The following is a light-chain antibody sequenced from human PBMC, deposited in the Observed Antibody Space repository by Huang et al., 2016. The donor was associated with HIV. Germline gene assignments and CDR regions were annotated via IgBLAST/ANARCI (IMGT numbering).Light chain of an antibody. J-gene: IGKJ1*01. CDR1: RDISTF. V-gene: IGKV1-27*01. CDR3: QKYDSAPRT. Sequence: MTLSPPSLSASIGDRVTLHCRASRDISTFLAWYQQKPGKPPRLLIYAASILHSGVPSRFSGGGSGTNFTLTISSLQPEDVANYYCQKYDSAPRTFGQGTKVEL. CDR2: AAS.